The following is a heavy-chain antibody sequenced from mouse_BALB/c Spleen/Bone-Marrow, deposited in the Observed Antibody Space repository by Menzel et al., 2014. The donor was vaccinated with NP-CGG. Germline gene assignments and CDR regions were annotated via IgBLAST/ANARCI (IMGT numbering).Heavy chain of an antibody. CDR2: ILPGSGST. CDR1: GYTFSSYW. J-gene: IGHJ3*01. CDR3: ARSGFAY. Sequence: QVQLQQSGAELMKPGASVKISCKATGYTFSSYWIEWVKQRPGHGLEWIGEILPGSGSTNYNEKFKGKATLTADTSSNTAYMQLSSLTSEDSAVYYCARSGFAYWGQGTLVTVSA. V-gene: IGHV1-9*01.